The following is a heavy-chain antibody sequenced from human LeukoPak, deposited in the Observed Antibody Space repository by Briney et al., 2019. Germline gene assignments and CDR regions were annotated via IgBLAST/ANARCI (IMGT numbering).Heavy chain of an antibody. CDR2: MSSGGSSL. Sequence: PGGSLRLSCSASGFTFSTYAMTWVRQAPGKGLEWISSMSSGGSSLSLADSVRRRFTISSDNTKHSLFLVMNNLRADDTAIYYCARDRPTGSSRVFVVQWGQGTQVTVFS. D-gene: IGHD2-21*01. J-gene: IGHJ4*02. CDR1: GFTFSTYA. CDR3: ARDRPTGSSRVFVVQ. V-gene: IGHV3-21*04.